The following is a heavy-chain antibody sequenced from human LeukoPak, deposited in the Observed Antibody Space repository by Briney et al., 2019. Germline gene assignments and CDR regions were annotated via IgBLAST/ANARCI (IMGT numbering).Heavy chain of an antibody. V-gene: IGHV3-30*02. Sequence: PGGSLRLSCAASGFTISSYGMHWVRQAPGKGLEWVAFIRYDGSNKYYADSLKGRFTISRDNSKNTLYLQMNSLRAEDTAVYYCAKDRDYGGSDLDCWGQGTLVTVSS. J-gene: IGHJ4*02. CDR3: AKDRDYGGSDLDC. CDR1: GFTISSYG. CDR2: IRYDGSNK. D-gene: IGHD4-23*01.